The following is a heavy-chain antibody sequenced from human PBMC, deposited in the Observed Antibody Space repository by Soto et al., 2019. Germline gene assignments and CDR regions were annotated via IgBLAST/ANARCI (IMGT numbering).Heavy chain of an antibody. CDR1: GFTFSSYA. J-gene: IGHJ4*01. Sequence: QVQLVESGGGVVQPGRSLRLSCAASGFTFSSYAMHWVRQAPGKGLEWVAVISYDGSNKYYADSVKGRFTISRDNSKNTLYLQMNSLRAEDTAVYYCARGSQGGYLDYWGHGTLVTVSS. V-gene: IGHV3-30-3*01. CDR3: ARGSQGGYLDY. CDR2: ISYDGSNK. D-gene: IGHD3-22*01.